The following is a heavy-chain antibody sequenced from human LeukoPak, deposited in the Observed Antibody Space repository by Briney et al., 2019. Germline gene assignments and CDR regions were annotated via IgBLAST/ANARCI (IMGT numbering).Heavy chain of an antibody. CDR2: INHSGST. V-gene: IGHV4-34*01. CDR3: ARVVAVAGPHFDY. CDR1: GGSFSGYY. J-gene: IGHJ4*02. Sequence: SETLSLTCAVYGGSFSGYYWSWIRQPPGKGLEWIGEINHSGSTNYNPSLKSRVTISVDTSKNQFSLKLSSVTAADTAVYYCARVVAVAGPHFDYWGQGTLVTVSS. D-gene: IGHD6-19*01.